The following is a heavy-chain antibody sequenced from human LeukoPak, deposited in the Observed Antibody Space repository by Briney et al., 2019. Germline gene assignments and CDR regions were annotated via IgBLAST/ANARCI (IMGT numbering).Heavy chain of an antibody. CDR2: IYTSGST. CDR1: GGSISSYY. CDR3: ARAYGWGDYGVRIFDY. J-gene: IGHJ4*02. V-gene: IGHV4-4*07. Sequence: SETLSLTCTVSGGSISSYYWSWIRQPAGKGLEWIGRIYTSGSTNYNPSLKSRVTMSVDTSKNQFSLKLSSVTAADTAVYYCARAYGWGDYGVRIFDYWGQGTLVTVSS. D-gene: IGHD4-17*01.